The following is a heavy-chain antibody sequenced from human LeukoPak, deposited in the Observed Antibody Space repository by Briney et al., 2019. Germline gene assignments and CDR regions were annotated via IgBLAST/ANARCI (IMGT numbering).Heavy chain of an antibody. Sequence: GGSLRLSCTASGFTFRSHAMSWVRQAPGKGLEWVGRIKSKTDGGTTDYAAPVKGRFTISRDDSKNTLYLQMNSLKTEDTAVYYCTTWLQLVDFDYWGQGTLVTVSS. CDR1: GFTFRSHA. J-gene: IGHJ4*02. CDR2: IKSKTDGGTT. CDR3: TTWLQLVDFDY. V-gene: IGHV3-15*01. D-gene: IGHD5-18*01.